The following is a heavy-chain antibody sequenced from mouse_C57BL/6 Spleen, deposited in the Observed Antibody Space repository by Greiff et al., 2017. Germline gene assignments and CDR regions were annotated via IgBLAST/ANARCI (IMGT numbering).Heavy chain of an antibody. CDR3: TTSTDGPHWYFDV. CDR1: GFNIKDYY. CDR2: IYPEDGDT. Sequence: EVQLQQSGAELVRPGASVKLSCTASGFNIKDYYMHWVQQRPEQGLEWIGRIYPEDGDTEYAPKFQGKATMTADTSSNTAYLQLSRLTSEDTAVYYCTTSTDGPHWYFDVWGTGTTVTVSS. D-gene: IGHD2-3*01. V-gene: IGHV14-1*01. J-gene: IGHJ1*03.